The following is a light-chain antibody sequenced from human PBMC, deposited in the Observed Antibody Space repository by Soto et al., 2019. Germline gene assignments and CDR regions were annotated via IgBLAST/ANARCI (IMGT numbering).Light chain of an antibody. CDR2: DAS. Sequence: EIVLTQSPATLSLSPGERATLSCRASQSVSRYLAWYQQKPGQAPRLLIYDASDRATGIPARFSGSGSGTDFTLTISSLEPEDFAVYYCPQRSNWPRTYGKGTKVDIX. CDR3: PQRSNWPRT. V-gene: IGKV3-11*01. J-gene: IGKJ1*01. CDR1: QSVSRY.